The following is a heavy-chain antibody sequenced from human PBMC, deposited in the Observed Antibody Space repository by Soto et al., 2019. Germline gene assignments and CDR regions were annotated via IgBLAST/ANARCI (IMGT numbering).Heavy chain of an antibody. CDR1: GESFSGHI. J-gene: IGHJ4*02. CDR2: INHSGSA. CDR3: ARGLITGSHYSGGWYYFDS. Sequence: QVQLQQSGAGLLKPSETLSLTCAVYGESFSGHIWTWIRQTPGKGLQWIGQINHSGSASYNPSPTSRGTISVHTSNSQFSLELSSVTAADTAVYYCARGLITGSHYSGGWYYFDSWGQGTQVTVSS. V-gene: IGHV4-34*01. D-gene: IGHD6-19*01.